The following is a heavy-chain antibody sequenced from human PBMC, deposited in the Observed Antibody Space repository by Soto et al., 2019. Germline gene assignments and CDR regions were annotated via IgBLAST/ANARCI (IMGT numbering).Heavy chain of an antibody. CDR3: ARDTRGYYGMDV. J-gene: IGHJ6*02. Sequence: SETLSLTCTVSGGSVSSGSYYWSWIRQPPGKGLEWIGYIYYSGSTNYNPSLKSRVTISVDTSKNQFSLKLSSVTAADTAVYYCARDTRGYYGMDVWGQGTTVTVSS. V-gene: IGHV4-61*01. CDR1: GGSVSSGSYY. D-gene: IGHD2-2*01. CDR2: IYYSGST.